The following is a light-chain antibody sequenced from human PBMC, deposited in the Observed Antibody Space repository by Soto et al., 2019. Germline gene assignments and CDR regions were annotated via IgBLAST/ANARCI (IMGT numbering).Light chain of an antibody. CDR2: DVS. CDR1: SSDVATYDF. J-gene: IGLJ1*01. V-gene: IGLV2-11*01. Sequence: QSVLTQPRSVSVSPGQSVTISCTGTSSDVATYDFVSWYQQHPGKAPRLMISDVSERPSGVPDRFSGSKSGNTASLTISGLQAEDEADYYCCLYAVTFYVFGTGTKVTVL. CDR3: CLYAVTFYV.